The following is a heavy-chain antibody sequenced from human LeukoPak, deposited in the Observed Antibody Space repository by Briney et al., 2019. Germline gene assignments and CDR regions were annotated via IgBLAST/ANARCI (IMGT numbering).Heavy chain of an antibody. CDR3: AKQRASYGYVFDY. CDR2: ISSSSSYI. J-gene: IGHJ4*02. CDR1: GFTFSSYI. V-gene: IGHV3-21*04. Sequence: GGSLRLSCAASGFTFSSYIMNWVRQAPGKGLEWVSSISSSSSYIYYADSVKGRFTISRDNAKNSLYLQMNSLRAEDTATYYCAKQRASYGYVFDYWGQGTLVTVSS. D-gene: IGHD5-18*01.